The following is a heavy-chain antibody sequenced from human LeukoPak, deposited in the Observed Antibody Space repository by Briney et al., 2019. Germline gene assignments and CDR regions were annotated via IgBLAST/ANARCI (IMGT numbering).Heavy chain of an antibody. CDR2: IYYSGST. CDR3: ARNTKTSTNVDY. V-gene: IGHV4-59*08. J-gene: IGHJ4*02. CDR1: GGSISSYY. Sequence: SETLSLTCTVSGGSISSYYWSWIRQPPGKGLEWIGYIYYSGSTNYNPSPKSRVTISVDTSKSQFSLKLSSVTAADTAVYYCARNTKTSTNVDYWGQGTLVTVSS. D-gene: IGHD2-8*01.